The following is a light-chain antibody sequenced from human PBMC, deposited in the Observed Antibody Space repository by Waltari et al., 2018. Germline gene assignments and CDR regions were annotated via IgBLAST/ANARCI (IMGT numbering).Light chain of an antibody. CDR3: EQCYKSPAT. V-gene: IGKV1-39*01. J-gene: IGKJ1*01. CDR1: QNIEHY. Sequence: DIQMTQSPSSLSASVGDRVTITGRASQNIEHYLNWDQQKEGKAPRLLLYSASSLQSGVPSRFRGSGSETEFTLTITSLQPEDSATYFCEQCYKSPATFGQGTRVQIK. CDR2: SAS.